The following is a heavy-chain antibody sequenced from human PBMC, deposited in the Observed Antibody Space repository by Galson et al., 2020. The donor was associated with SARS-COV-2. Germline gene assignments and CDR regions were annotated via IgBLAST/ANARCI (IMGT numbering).Heavy chain of an antibody. D-gene: IGHD4-17*01. CDR3: ARLHYGEYAPEAFDI. Sequence: SETLSLTCAVSGTPISSGSYSWIRIRQPPGTGLVWLGYISQSGATYYNPSLKSRVTISGDRSKNQFSLRLSPVTAADTAVYYCARLHYGEYAPEAFDIRAQGQGSPWLQ. J-gene: IGHJ3*02. CDR2: ISQSGAT. V-gene: IGHV4-30-2*01. CDR1: GTPISSGSYS.